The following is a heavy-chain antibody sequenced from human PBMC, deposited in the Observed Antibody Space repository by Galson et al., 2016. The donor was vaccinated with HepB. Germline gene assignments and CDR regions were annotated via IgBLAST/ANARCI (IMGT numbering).Heavy chain of an antibody. CDR2: IHYTGST. Sequence: LSLTCAVSGGSINSYYWSWIRLPPGKGLEWIGYIHYTGSTYYNPSLMSRVTMSVDTSKNQFSLKLNPVTAADSAVYYCARTLFCAGEGDAFDIWGQGTVVTVSS. J-gene: IGHJ3*02. CDR3: ARTLFCAGEGDAFDI. CDR1: GGSINSYY. V-gene: IGHV4-59*12. D-gene: IGHD2-21*01.